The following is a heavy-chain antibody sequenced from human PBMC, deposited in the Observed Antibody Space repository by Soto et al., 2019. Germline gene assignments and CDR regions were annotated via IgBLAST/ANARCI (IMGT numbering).Heavy chain of an antibody. D-gene: IGHD3-10*01. J-gene: IGHJ3*02. CDR3: ARRTLTIGDAFDI. CDR2: IYPGDSDT. Sequence: GESVKISCKCSGYIFTSYWIGWVRQMPGKGLEWMGIIYPGDSDTRYSPSFQGQVTISADKSISTAYLQWSSLKASDTAMYYCARRTLTIGDAFDIWGQGTMVTVSS. CDR1: GYIFTSYW. V-gene: IGHV5-51*01.